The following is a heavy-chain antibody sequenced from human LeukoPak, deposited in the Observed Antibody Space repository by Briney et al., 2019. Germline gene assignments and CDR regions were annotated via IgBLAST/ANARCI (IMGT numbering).Heavy chain of an antibody. CDR3: ARSGPGYCSSTSCRPFDY. V-gene: IGHV4-34*01. Sequence: SETLSLTCAVYGGSFSGYYWSWIRQPPGKGLEWIGEINHSRSTNYNPSLKSRVTISVDTSKNQFSLKLSSVTAADTAVYYCARSGPGYCSSTSCRPFDYWGQGTLVTVSS. D-gene: IGHD2-2*01. J-gene: IGHJ4*02. CDR1: GGSFSGYY. CDR2: INHSRST.